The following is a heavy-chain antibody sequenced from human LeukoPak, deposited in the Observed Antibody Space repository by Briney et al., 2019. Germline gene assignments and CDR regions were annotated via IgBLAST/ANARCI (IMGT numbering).Heavy chain of an antibody. V-gene: IGHV1-2*06. CDR2: INPNSGGT. J-gene: IGHJ6*02. CDR1: GYTFTGYY. D-gene: IGHD2-15*01. Sequence: ASVKVSCKASGYTFTGYYMHWVRQAPGQGLEWMGRINPNSGGTNYAQKFQGRVTMTRDTSISTAYMELSRLRSDDTAVYYCGRRYCSGGSCYTRINGMDVWGQGTTVTVSS. CDR3: GRRYCSGGSCYTRINGMDV.